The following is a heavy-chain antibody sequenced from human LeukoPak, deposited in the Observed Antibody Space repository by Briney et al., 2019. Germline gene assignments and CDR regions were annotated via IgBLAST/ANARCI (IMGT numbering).Heavy chain of an antibody. Sequence: SVKVSCKASGDTFSSYAINWVRQAPGQGLEWMGGIIPIFGTANYAQKFQGRVTITADESTSTAYMELSSLRSEDTAVYYCARDWEGYYFDYWGQGTLVTVSS. CDR3: ARDWEGYYFDY. D-gene: IGHD1-26*01. V-gene: IGHV1-69*13. CDR2: IIPIFGTA. CDR1: GDTFSSYA. J-gene: IGHJ4*02.